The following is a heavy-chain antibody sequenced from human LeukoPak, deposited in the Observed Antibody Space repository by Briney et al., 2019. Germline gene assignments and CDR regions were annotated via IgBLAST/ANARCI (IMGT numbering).Heavy chain of an antibody. V-gene: IGHV1-8*01. CDR2: MNPNSGNT. CDR3: ARRNTAMVAGLDY. J-gene: IGHJ4*02. Sequence: GASVKVSCKASGYTFTTYDINWVRQATGQGLEWMGWMNPNSGNTGYAQKFQGSVTMTRNTSISTAFMELSGLGSEDTAVYFCARRNTAMVAGLDYWGRGSLVTVSS. D-gene: IGHD5-18*01. CDR1: GYTFTTYD.